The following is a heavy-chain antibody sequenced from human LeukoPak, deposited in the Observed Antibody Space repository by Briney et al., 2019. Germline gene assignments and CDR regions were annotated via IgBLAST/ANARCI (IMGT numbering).Heavy chain of an antibody. V-gene: IGHV3-48*04. Sequence: GGSLRLSCAASGFTFSSYSMNWVRQAPGKGLEWLSYISSGGDSIYYADSVKGRFTISRDNAKNSVSLQMNSLRAEDTAVYYCASGSYGSGFYYFYYMDVWGKGTTVTVSS. J-gene: IGHJ6*03. CDR1: GFTFSSYS. CDR3: ASGSYGSGFYYFYYMDV. D-gene: IGHD3-10*01. CDR2: ISSGGDSI.